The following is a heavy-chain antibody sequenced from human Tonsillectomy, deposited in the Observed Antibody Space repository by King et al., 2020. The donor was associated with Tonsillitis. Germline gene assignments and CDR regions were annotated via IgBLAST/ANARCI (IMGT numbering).Heavy chain of an antibody. D-gene: IGHD2-15*01. V-gene: IGHV4-59*01. J-gene: IGHJ3*02. Sequence: VQLQESGPGLVRPSENLSLTCTVSCGSISGYYLSWIRQPPGKGLVWIGYIDYSGSSKYNPSLRSRVTISGGTSKNQRSLKLSSVTAADAALYYCAREWYGAFDIWGQGTMVTVSS. CDR3: AREWYGAFDI. CDR2: IDYSGSS. CDR1: CGSISGYY.